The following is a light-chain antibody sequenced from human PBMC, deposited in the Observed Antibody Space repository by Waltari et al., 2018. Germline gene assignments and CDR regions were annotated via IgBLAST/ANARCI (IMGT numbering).Light chain of an antibody. V-gene: IGLV2-14*03. J-gene: IGLJ2*01. CDR3: SSYTITSYTNTAAGI. CDR1: NSDLGSFNY. Sequence: QAALTQHASVSGSPGQPIPISFLGTNSDLGSFNYVPWYQQHPGKAPTLIISDVSKRPSGMSNRFSGSKSGNTASLTISGLQAEDEAHYYCSSYTITSYTNTAAGIFGGGTKLTVL. CDR2: DVS.